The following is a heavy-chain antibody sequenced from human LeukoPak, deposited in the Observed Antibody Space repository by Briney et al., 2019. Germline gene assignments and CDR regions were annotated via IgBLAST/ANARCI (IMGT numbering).Heavy chain of an antibody. Sequence: ASVKVSCKASGGTFSSYAISWVRQAPGQGLEWMGRITPILGIANYAQKFQGRVTITADKSTSTAYMELSSLRSEGTAVYYCARDRDSSGYYQIFFDYWGQGTLVTVSS. D-gene: IGHD3-22*01. J-gene: IGHJ4*02. CDR2: ITPILGIA. CDR1: GGTFSSYA. CDR3: ARDRDSSGYYQIFFDY. V-gene: IGHV1-69*04.